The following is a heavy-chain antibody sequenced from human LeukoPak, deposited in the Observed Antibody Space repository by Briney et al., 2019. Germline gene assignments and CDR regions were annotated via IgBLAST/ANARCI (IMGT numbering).Heavy chain of an antibody. D-gene: IGHD3-10*01. CDR3: ARDGSDYGSGAFDP. Sequence: PGGSLRLSGAASGFTFSSYWMNWVRQAPGKGVEGGASIKHDGSEKWYVDSVKGRFTISRDNAKNSLYVQMSSLRVEDTAVYYCARDGSDYGSGAFDPWGQGTLVTVSS. CDR2: IKHDGSEK. V-gene: IGHV3-7*01. CDR1: GFTFSSYW. J-gene: IGHJ5*02.